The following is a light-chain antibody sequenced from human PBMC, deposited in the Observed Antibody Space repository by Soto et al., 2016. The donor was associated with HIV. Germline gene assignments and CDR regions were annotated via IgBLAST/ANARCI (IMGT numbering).Light chain of an antibody. CDR3: QKYNSAIRT. Sequence: IQMTQSPSSLSAFVGDRVTITCRASRDITNYVAWYQQKPGKVPKLLMYAASTLHSGVPSRFSGSGFGSDFTLTIDSLQPEDVATYYCQKYNSAIRTFGLGDQGGNQ. CDR2: AAS. J-gene: IGKJ1*01. V-gene: IGKV1-27*01. CDR1: RDITNY.